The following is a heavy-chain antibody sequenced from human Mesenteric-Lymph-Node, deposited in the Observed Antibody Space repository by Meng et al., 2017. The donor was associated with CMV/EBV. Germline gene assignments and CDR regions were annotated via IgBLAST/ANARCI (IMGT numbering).Heavy chain of an antibody. CDR2: IKQDGSEK. Sequence: GESLKISCAASGFTFSSYWMSWVRQAPGKGLEWVANIKQDGSEKYYVDSVKGRFTISRDNAKNSLYLQMNSLRAEDTAVYYCARVQVISTNIDYWGQGVLVTVSS. CDR1: GFTFSSYW. V-gene: IGHV3-7*01. D-gene: IGHD2-15*01. CDR3: ARVQVISTNIDY. J-gene: IGHJ4*02.